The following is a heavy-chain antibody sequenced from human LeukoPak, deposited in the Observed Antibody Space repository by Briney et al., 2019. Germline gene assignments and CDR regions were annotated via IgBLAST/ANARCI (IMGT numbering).Heavy chain of an antibody. CDR3: AKGGTYVVSHFDS. J-gene: IGHJ4*02. V-gene: IGHV3-23*01. Sequence: PGGSLRLSCAASGFTFSSYAMSWVRQAPGQGLEWVSGISGSGGSTYYADSVKGRFTVSRDNSKNTLYLQMNSLRAEDTAVYFCAKGGTYVVSHFDSWGQGTLVTVSS. CDR2: ISGSGGST. CDR1: GFTFSSYA. D-gene: IGHD1-26*01.